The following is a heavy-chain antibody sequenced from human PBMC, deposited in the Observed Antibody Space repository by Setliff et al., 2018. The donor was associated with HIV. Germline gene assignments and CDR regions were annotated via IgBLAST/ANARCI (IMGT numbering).Heavy chain of an antibody. CDR1: GDFFSSDYY. V-gene: IGHV4-38-2*02. CDR3: ARSTYYYGSGKGSGWFDP. CDR2: IYKSDYNNADT. D-gene: IGHD3-10*01. J-gene: IGHJ5*02. Sequence: SETLSLTCTVSGDFFSSDYYWGWIRQSPGSGLEWIGQIYKSDYNNADTNYNPSLKDRVTMSVDRSKNQFSLKLSSVTAADTAVYYCARSTYYYGSGKGSGWFDPWGQGTLVTVSS.